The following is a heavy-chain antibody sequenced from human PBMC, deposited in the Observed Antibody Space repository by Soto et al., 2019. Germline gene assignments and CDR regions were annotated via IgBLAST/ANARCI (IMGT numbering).Heavy chain of an antibody. J-gene: IGHJ4*02. CDR2: ISPYNDDT. Sequence: GASVKVSCKASGYTFSSYGTSWVRQAPGQGLEWLGWISPYNDDTNYAQKLQGRVTMTTDTSTRTAYMDLRSLRSDDTAVYFCAREGNLGRWIQPLDSWGQGTLVTVSS. D-gene: IGHD2-2*03. CDR1: GYTFSSYG. CDR3: AREGNLGRWIQPLDS. V-gene: IGHV1-18*01.